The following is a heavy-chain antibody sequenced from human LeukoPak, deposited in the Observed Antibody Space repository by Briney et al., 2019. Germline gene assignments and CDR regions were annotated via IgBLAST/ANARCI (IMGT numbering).Heavy chain of an antibody. D-gene: IGHD3-16*01. J-gene: IGHJ4*01. CDR1: GYTFRNYG. Sequence: ASVKVSCKASGYTFRNYGISWVRQAPGQGLEWMGWIHAKGGDMNYPQKFEGRLTLSTDTATSTAYMELRSLRSDDTAVYYCARDIGVNRFDYWGQGSLITVSS. V-gene: IGHV1-18*01. CDR2: IHAKGGDM. CDR3: ARDIGVNRFDY.